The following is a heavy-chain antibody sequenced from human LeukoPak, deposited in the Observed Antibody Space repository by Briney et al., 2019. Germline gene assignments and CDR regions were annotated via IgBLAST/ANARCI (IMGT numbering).Heavy chain of an antibody. CDR2: INAGNGNT. Sequence: ASVKVSCKASGYTFTSYAMHWVRQAPGQRLEWMGWINAGNGNTKYSQKFQGRVTITRDTSASTAYMELSSLRSEDTAVYYCARDCSGGSCYQNWFDPWGQGTLVTVSS. D-gene: IGHD2-15*01. CDR3: ARDCSGGSCYQNWFDP. V-gene: IGHV1-3*01. CDR1: GYTFTSYA. J-gene: IGHJ5*02.